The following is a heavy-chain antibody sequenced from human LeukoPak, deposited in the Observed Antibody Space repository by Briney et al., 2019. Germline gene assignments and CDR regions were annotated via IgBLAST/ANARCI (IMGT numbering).Heavy chain of an antibody. D-gene: IGHD6-13*01. CDR3: AKGTTGLSSSLLFDY. CDR1: GFTFSSYA. V-gene: IGHV3-23*01. Sequence: GGSLRLSCAASGFTFSSYAMSWVRQAPGNGLEWVSALSGSGISTYYADSVRGRFTISRDNSRNTLYLQMNSLRAEDTALYYCAKGTTGLSSSLLFDYWGQGTLGTVSS. J-gene: IGHJ4*02. CDR2: LSGSGIST.